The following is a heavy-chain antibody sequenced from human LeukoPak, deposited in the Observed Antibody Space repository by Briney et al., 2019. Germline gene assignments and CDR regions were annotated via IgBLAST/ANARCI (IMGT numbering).Heavy chain of an antibody. CDR2: INSDGNST. CDR3: ARGTRVAATPGWFDP. Sequence: HPGGSLRLSCAASGFTFSSYWMHWVRQAPGKGLVWVSRINSDGNSTSYADSVKGRFTISRDNAKNTLYLQMNSLRAEDTAVYYCARGTRVAATPGWFDPWGQGTLVTVSS. D-gene: IGHD2-15*01. CDR1: GFTFSSYW. J-gene: IGHJ5*02. V-gene: IGHV3-74*01.